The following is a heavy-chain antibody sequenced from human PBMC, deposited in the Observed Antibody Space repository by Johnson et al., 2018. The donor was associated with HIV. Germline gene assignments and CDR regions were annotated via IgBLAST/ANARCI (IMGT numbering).Heavy chain of an antibody. CDR3: ARDGPRRDAYDI. J-gene: IGHJ3*02. Sequence: QVQLVESGRGVVQPGTSLRLSCAASGFSFSDYYMSWIRQAPGKRLEWVSYISSSDKNYVDSVKGRFTISRDNAKNSLYLQINGLRAEDMAVYYCARDGPRRDAYDIWGQGTMVTVSS. V-gene: IGHV3-11*06. CDR1: GFSFSDYY. CDR2: ISSSDK.